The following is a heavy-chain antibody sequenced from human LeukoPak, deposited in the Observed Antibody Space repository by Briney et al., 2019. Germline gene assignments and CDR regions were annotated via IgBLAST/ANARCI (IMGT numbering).Heavy chain of an antibody. CDR1: GFTFSSYW. CDR3: ARDSDYYDSSGWYYFDY. Sequence: GGSLRLSCAASGFTFSSYWMSWVRQAPGKGLEWVANIKQDGSEKYYVDSVKGRFTISRDNAKNSLYLQMNSLRAEDTAVYYCARDSDYYDSSGWYYFDYWGQGTLVTVSS. CDR2: IKQDGSEK. D-gene: IGHD3-22*01. J-gene: IGHJ4*02. V-gene: IGHV3-7*01.